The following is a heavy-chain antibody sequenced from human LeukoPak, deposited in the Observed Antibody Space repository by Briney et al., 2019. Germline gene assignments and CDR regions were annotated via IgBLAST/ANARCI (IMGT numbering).Heavy chain of an antibody. V-gene: IGHV4-39*07. Sequence: SETLSLTCTVSGGSISSSSYYWGWIRQPPGKGLEWIGSIYYSGSTYYNPSLKSRVTISVDTSKNQFSLKLSSVTAADTAVYYCAREDSSSWDSSLGYWGQGTLVTVSS. CDR1: GGSISSSSYY. D-gene: IGHD6-13*01. CDR2: IYYSGST. J-gene: IGHJ4*02. CDR3: AREDSSSWDSSLGY.